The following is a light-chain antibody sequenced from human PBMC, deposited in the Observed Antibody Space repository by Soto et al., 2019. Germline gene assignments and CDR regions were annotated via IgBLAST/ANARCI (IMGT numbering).Light chain of an antibody. CDR1: QSVSSSY. Sequence: EIVLTQSPGTLYLSPGERATLSCRASQSVSSSYLAWYQQKPGQAPRLLIYGASSRATGIPDRFSGSGSGKDFTLTISILEPEDFAVYYCQQYGSSSGFGQGTKVEIK. V-gene: IGKV3-20*01. J-gene: IGKJ1*01. CDR2: GAS. CDR3: QQYGSSSG.